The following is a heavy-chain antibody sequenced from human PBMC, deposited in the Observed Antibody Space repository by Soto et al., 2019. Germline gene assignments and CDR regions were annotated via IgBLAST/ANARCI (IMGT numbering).Heavy chain of an antibody. V-gene: IGHV1-18*01. CDR3: TRVYVDCSSTSCYLYFDY. J-gene: IGHJ4*02. Sequence: QVQLVQSGAEVKKPGASVKVSCKASGYTFTSYGISWVRQAPGQGLEWMGWISAYNGNTNYAQKLQGRVTMTTDTATRTAYMELRSLRSDDTAVYYCTRVYVDCSSTSCYLYFDYWGQGTLVTVSS. CDR1: GYTFTSYG. CDR2: ISAYNGNT. D-gene: IGHD2-2*01.